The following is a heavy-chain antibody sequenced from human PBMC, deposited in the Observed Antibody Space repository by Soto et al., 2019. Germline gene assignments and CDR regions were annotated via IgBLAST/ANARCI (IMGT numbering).Heavy chain of an antibody. V-gene: IGHV3-9*01. CDR2: ISWNSGSI. CDR3: AKGDSSSFYYGMDF. D-gene: IGHD6-13*01. Sequence: EVQLVESGGGLVQPGRSLRLSCAASGFTFDDYAMHWVRQAPGKGLEWGSGISWNSGSIGYADSVKGRFTIFRDNAKNSLYLQMNSLRAEDTALYYCAKGDSSSFYYGMDFWGQGTTVTVSS. CDR1: GFTFDDYA. J-gene: IGHJ6*02.